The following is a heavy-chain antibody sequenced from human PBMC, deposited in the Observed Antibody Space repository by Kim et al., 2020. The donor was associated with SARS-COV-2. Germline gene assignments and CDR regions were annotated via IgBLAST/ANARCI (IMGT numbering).Heavy chain of an antibody. D-gene: IGHD3-3*02. CDR1: GFTFSSSA. CDR2: ISGDGGTT. Sequence: GGSLRLSCAASGFTFSSSAMHWVRQASGKGLEFVSGISGDGGTTYYGNSVKGRFTISRDNSKNTLYLKMGSLRVEDMAVYYCARDRGARVASGPEDWGQGTLVTVSS. CDR3: ARDRGARVASGPED. V-gene: IGHV3-64*01. J-gene: IGHJ4*02.